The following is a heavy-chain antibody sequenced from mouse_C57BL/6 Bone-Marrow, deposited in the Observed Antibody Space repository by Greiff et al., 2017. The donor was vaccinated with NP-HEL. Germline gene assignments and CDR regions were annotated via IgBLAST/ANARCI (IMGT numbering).Heavy chain of an antibody. Sequence: QVQLQQSGPELVKPGASVKISCKASGYTFTDYYINWVKQRPGQGLEWIGWICPGSGSTYYNEKFKGKATLTVDKSSSTAYMLLSSLTSEDSAVYFCARDDGNYVSPIYYFDYWGQGTTLTVSS. CDR1: GYTFTDYY. CDR3: ARDDGNYVSPIYYFDY. J-gene: IGHJ2*01. CDR2: ICPGSGST. D-gene: IGHD2-3*01. V-gene: IGHV1-75*01.